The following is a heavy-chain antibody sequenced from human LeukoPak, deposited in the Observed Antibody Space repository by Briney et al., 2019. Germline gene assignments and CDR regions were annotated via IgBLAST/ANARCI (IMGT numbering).Heavy chain of an antibody. V-gene: IGHV3-23*01. CDR3: TTSPAVAS. D-gene: IGHD6-19*01. Sequence: GGSLRLSCAAAGFPFSSYVMGWVRQAPGKGLEWVSVISDNIENTYYTDSVKGRFTISRDSSKNTLYLQMNNLKAEDTAVYYCTTSPAVASGGQGTLVTVSS. CDR1: GFPFSSYV. J-gene: IGHJ4*02. CDR2: ISDNIENT.